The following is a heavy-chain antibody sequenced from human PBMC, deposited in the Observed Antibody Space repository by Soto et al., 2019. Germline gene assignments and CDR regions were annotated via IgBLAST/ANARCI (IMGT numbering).Heavy chain of an antibody. D-gene: IGHD3-10*01. CDR1: GGSISSYY. V-gene: IGHV4-59*01. CDR2: IYYSGST. Sequence: QVQLQESGPGLVKPSETLSLTCTVSGGSISSYYWSWIRQPPGKGLEWIGYIYYSGSTNYNPSLKTRVTLSVDTSKKQFALKQSSVAAADTAVYCCAGGRGYGAGSYDYWGQGTLVTVSS. CDR3: AGGRGYGAGSYDY. J-gene: IGHJ4*02.